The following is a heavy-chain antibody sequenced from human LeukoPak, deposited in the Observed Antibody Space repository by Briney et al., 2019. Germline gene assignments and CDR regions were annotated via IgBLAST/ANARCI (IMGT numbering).Heavy chain of an antibody. J-gene: IGHJ3*02. CDR1: GYTLTELS. D-gene: IGHD2-2*01. CDR3: ATPLYCSSTSCEDDAFDI. V-gene: IGHV1-24*01. CDR2: YDPEDGET. Sequence: ASVKVSCEVSGYTLTELSMHWVRQAPGKGLEWMGGYDPEDGETIYAQKFQGRVTMTEDTSTDTAYMELSSLRSEDTAVYYCATPLYCSSTSCEDDAFDIWGQGTMVTVSS.